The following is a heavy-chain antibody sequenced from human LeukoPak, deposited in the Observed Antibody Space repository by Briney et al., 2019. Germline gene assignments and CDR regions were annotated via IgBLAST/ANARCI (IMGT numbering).Heavy chain of an antibody. CDR3: ARGAMIVVVPYYYYYMDV. Sequence: SETLSLTCTVSGGSISSYYWSWIRQPPGKGLEWIGYIHYSGSTNYNPSLKSRVTISVDTSKNQFSLKLSSVTAADTAVYYCARGAMIVVVPYYYYYMDVWGKGTTVTISS. J-gene: IGHJ6*03. CDR2: IHYSGST. V-gene: IGHV4-59*08. D-gene: IGHD3-22*01. CDR1: GGSISSYY.